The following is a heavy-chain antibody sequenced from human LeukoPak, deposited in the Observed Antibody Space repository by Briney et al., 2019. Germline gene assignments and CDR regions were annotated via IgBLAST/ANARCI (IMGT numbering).Heavy chain of an antibody. V-gene: IGHV4-59*01. CDR1: GGSISSYY. D-gene: IGHD5-18*01. CDR3: ARALRGYSYGFDY. J-gene: IGHJ4*02. CDR2: IYYSGST. Sequence: PSETLSLTCTVSGGSISSYYWSWIRQPPGKGRERIGYIYYSGSTNYNPSLKSRVTIPVDTSKNQFSLKLSSVTAADTAVYYCARALRGYSYGFDYWGQGTLVTVSS.